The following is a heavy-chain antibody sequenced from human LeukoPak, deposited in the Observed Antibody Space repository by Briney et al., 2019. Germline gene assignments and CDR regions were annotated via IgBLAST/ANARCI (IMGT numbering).Heavy chain of an antibody. D-gene: IGHD1-26*01. CDR1: GFTFGNYW. Sequence: PGGSLRLSCAASGFTFGNYWMSWVRQAPGKGLEWVANIRQEGSEKFYVDSVKGRFTIPIQNDKTALYLQMNSLRGEDMAVYFCARVGGSWELILWGQGTLVTVS. J-gene: IGHJ4*02. V-gene: IGHV3-7*01. CDR3: ARVGGSWELIL. CDR2: IRQEGSEK.